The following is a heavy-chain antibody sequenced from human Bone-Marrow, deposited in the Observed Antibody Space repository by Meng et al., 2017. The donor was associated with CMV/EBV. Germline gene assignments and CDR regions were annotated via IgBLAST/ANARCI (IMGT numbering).Heavy chain of an antibody. D-gene: IGHD1-26*01. Sequence: GESLKISCKGSGYSFTSYWIGWVRQMPGKGLEWMGIIYHGDSDTRYSPSFQGQVTISADKSISTAYLQWSSLKASDTAMYYCARGVWELQEGYYFDYWGQGTLVTVSS. CDR2: IYHGDSDT. CDR3: ARGVWELQEGYYFDY. J-gene: IGHJ4*02. CDR1: GYSFTSYW. V-gene: IGHV5-51*01.